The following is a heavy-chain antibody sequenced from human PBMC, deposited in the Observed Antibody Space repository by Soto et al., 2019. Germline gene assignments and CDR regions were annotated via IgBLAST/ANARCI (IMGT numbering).Heavy chain of an antibody. CDR3: AKADGEQWLVPHLDN. V-gene: IGHV3-23*01. Sequence: EVQLLESGGGVVQPGGSLRLSCVASGFNFRKFAMAWVRQAPGEGLEWVSGISCCGGSTSYADSVKGRFSIARDDSKNTLSLQMNSLRVEATAQYYCAKADGEQWLVPHLDNWGQGTLVTVS. CDR1: GFNFRKFA. D-gene: IGHD6-19*01. CDR2: ISCCGGST. J-gene: IGHJ4*02.